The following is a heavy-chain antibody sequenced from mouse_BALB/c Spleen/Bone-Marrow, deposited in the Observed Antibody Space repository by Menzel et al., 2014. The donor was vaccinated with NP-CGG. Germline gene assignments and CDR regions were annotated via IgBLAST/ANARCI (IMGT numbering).Heavy chain of an antibody. CDR2: IYPGSGNT. J-gene: IGHJ2*01. CDR1: GYTFTDYY. V-gene: IGHV1-84*02. D-gene: IGHD1-1*01. Sequence: VQGVESGPELVKPGASVKISCKASGYTFTDYYINWVRQKPGQGLEWIGWIYPGSGNTNYNEKFRDKATFTAETSSNIAYMQLSSLTSEDSAVYYCSRRAHYFGSGLDYWGQGTTLTVSA. CDR3: SRRAHYFGSGLDY.